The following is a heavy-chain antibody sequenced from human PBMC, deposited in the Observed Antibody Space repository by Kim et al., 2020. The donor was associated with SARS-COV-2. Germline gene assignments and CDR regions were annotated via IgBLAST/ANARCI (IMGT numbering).Heavy chain of an antibody. Sequence: SVKVSCKASGGTFSSYAISWVRQAPGQGLEWMGGIIPIFGTANYAQKFQGRVTITADESTSTAYMELSSLRSEDTAVYYCAREGRLLWFGELKPFGGMDVWGQGTTVTVSS. CDR1: GGTFSSYA. J-gene: IGHJ6*02. V-gene: IGHV1-69*13. CDR3: AREGRLLWFGELKPFGGMDV. D-gene: IGHD3-10*01. CDR2: IIPIFGTA.